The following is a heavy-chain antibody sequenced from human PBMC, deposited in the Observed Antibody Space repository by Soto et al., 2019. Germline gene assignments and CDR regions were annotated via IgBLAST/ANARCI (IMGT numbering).Heavy chain of an antibody. CDR3: AKARSVVAANDAFDI. CDR2: ISWDGGST. D-gene: IGHD5-12*01. J-gene: IGHJ3*02. CDR1: GFTFDDYT. V-gene: IGHV3-43*01. Sequence: VGSLRLSCADSGFTFDDYTRHWVRQAPGKGLEWVSLISWDGGSTYYADSAQGRFTTSRDNSKNSLYPQMHSLRTEDTALYYCAKARSVVAANDAFDIWGQGTMVTVSS.